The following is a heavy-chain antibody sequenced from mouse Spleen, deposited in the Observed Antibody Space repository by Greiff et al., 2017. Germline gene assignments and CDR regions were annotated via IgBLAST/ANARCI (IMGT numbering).Heavy chain of an antibody. V-gene: IGHV1-42*01. CDR2: INPSTGGT. D-gene: IGHD2-1*01. J-gene: IGHJ3*01. CDR1: GYSFTGYY. CDR3: ASYYGNSWFAY. Sequence: VQLQQSGPELVKPGASVKISCKASGYSFTGYYMNWVKQSPEKSLEWIGEINPSTGGTTYNQKFKAKATLTVDKSSSTAYMQLKSLTSEDSAVYYCASYYGNSWFAYWGQGTLVTVSA.